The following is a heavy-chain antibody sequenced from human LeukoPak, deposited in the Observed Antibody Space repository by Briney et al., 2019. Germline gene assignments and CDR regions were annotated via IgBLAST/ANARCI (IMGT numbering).Heavy chain of an antibody. CDR2: INPNSGAT. CDR1: GYTFIDYY. D-gene: IGHD2-2*01. Sequence: ASVRLSCKSSGYTFIDYYIHWVRQAPGQGLEWMGWINPNSGATKYAQKFQGRVSMTRDTSINTAYMDLTNLRSDDTAIFYCARVKKLMPEFEFWGERTVDSVSS. CDR3: ARVKKLMPEFEF. J-gene: IGHJ1*01. V-gene: IGHV1-2*02.